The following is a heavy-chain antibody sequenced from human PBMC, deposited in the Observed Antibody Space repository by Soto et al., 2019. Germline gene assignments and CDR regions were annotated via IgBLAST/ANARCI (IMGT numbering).Heavy chain of an antibody. V-gene: IGHV1-69*08. Sequence: QVQLVQSGAEVKKPGSSVKVSCKASGGTFSSYTISWVRQAPGQGLEWMGRIIPILGIANYAQKFQVRVTITADKSTSTAYMELSSLRSEDTAVYYCARDLGHSSSWYARYFDLWGRGTLVTVSS. D-gene: IGHD6-13*01. CDR2: IIPILGIA. CDR1: GGTFSSYT. J-gene: IGHJ2*01. CDR3: ARDLGHSSSWYARYFDL.